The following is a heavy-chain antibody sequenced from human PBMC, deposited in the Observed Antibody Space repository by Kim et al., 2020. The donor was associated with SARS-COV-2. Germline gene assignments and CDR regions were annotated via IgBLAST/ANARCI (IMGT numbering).Heavy chain of an antibody. CDR2: IYYSGST. J-gene: IGHJ3*02. CDR1: GGSISSYY. D-gene: IGHD4-17*01. Sequence: SETLSLSCTVSGGSISSYYWSWIRQPPGKGLEWIGYIYYSGSTNYNPSLKSRVTISVDTSKNQFSLKLSSVTAADTAVYYCARLAPGDPLGAFDIWGQGTIVTVSS. V-gene: IGHV4-59*08. CDR3: ARLAPGDPLGAFDI.